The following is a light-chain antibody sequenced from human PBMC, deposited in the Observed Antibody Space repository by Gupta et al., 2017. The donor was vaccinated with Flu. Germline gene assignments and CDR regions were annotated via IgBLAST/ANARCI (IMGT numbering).Light chain of an antibody. Sequence: VTISCSGSSSNIGSNTVDWYQQRPGTAPKLLSYDNNKRHSGDPDRFSGSKSGTSAAMAISGLQSEEEADYYCEAWEDSLNGAYVFGTGTKVTVL. CDR2: DNN. CDR1: SSNIGSNT. J-gene: IGLJ1*01. V-gene: IGLV1-44*01. CDR3: EAWEDSLNGAYV.